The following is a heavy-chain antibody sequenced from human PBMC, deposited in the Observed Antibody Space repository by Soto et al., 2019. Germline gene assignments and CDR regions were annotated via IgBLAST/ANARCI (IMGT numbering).Heavy chain of an antibody. Sequence: EVQLVESGGALVQPGGSLRLSCVASGFKFSIYSMNWIRQAPGKGLEWSAYITSETKTIKYADSVKGRFTISRDNAKNSVYLQMNSLSDEDTAVYYCARSVEGHFDYWGQGAVVTVSS. V-gene: IGHV3-48*02. D-gene: IGHD6-19*01. CDR1: GFKFSIYS. J-gene: IGHJ4*02. CDR2: ITSETKTI. CDR3: ARSVEGHFDY.